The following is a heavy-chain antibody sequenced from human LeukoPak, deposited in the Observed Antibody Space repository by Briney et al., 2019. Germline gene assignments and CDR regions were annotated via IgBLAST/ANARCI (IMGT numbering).Heavy chain of an antibody. CDR1: GGSMRNYY. J-gene: IGHJ4*02. CDR2: TYDSGSS. Sequence: SETLSLTCAVSGGSMRNYYWSWIRKPPGPGLEWIGYTYDSGSSSYNPSLSSRVSISIDTSKNQFSLNLSSVTAADTAVYYCARGWASIWYYFDFWGQGTLVSVSS. CDR3: ARGWASIWYYFDF. V-gene: IGHV4-59*01. D-gene: IGHD1-26*01.